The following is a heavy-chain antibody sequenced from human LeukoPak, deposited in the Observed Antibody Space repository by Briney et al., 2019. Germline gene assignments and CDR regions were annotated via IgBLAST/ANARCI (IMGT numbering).Heavy chain of an antibody. CDR3: ARSATIISSYYYMDV. J-gene: IGHJ6*03. V-gene: IGHV4-31*03. D-gene: IGHD5-12*01. CDR2: IYYSGST. Sequence: SETLSLTCTVSGGSISSGGYYWSWIRQHPGEGLEWIGYIYYSGSTYYNPSLKSRVTISVDTSKNQFSLKLSSVTAADTAVYYCARSATIISSYYYMDVWGKGTTVTVSS. CDR1: GGSISSGGYY.